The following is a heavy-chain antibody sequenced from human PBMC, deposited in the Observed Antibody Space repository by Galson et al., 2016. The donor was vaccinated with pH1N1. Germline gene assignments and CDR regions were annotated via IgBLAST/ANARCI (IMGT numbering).Heavy chain of an antibody. CDR3: AHSLYGDYVGWFDP. Sequence: PALVKPTQTLTLTCTFSGFSLSTSGMGVGWIRQPPGKALEWLALIYWNDGKRYSPSLKSRLTITKDTSKNQVVLTMTNMDPVDTATYYCAHSLYGDYVGWFDPWGQGTLVTVSS. J-gene: IGHJ5*02. D-gene: IGHD4-17*01. CDR1: GFSLSTSGMG. V-gene: IGHV2-5*01. CDR2: IYWNDGK.